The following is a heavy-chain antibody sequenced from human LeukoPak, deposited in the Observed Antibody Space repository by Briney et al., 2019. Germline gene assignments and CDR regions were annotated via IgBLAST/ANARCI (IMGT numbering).Heavy chain of an antibody. CDR3: VREAGYCAPVCVKTNWFDP. CDR2: ISNGKT. D-gene: IGHD2-15*01. CDR1: GFPFSSHA. V-gene: IGHV3-23*01. J-gene: IGHJ5*02. Sequence: GGSLRLSCAASGFPFSSHAMSWVRQPPGKGPEWVAAISNGKTYYADSVRGRFAISRDDSTNTVYLHMNSLRDEDTALYHCVREAGYCAPVCVKTNWFDPWGQGTLVTVSS.